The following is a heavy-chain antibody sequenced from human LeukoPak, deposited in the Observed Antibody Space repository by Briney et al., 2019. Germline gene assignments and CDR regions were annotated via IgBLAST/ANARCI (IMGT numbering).Heavy chain of an antibody. CDR2: IDKKDKGYATAT. CDR1: GFTFSGSA. CDR3: TRDSGTYNWFDP. J-gene: IGHJ5*02. Sequence: GGSLRLSCAASGFTFSGSAIHWVRQSSGKGLEWVAQIDKKDKGYATATAYAASVKGRFTISRDDSINTAYLQMKSLKTEDTALYYCTRDSGTYNWFDPWGQGTLVTVSS. D-gene: IGHD1-26*01. V-gene: IGHV3-73*01.